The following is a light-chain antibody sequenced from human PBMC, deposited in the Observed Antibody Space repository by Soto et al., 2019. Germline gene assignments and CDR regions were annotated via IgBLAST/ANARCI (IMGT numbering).Light chain of an antibody. CDR3: QQRSNWPPFT. V-gene: IGKV3-11*01. Sequence: EIVLTQSPATLSLSPGERATLSCRASQSVSSYLAWYQQKPGQAPMLLIYDASNRATGIPARFSGSGSGTDFTLTISSLEPEDFAVYYCQQRSNWPPFTFGPGNKGDIK. CDR1: QSVSSY. J-gene: IGKJ3*01. CDR2: DAS.